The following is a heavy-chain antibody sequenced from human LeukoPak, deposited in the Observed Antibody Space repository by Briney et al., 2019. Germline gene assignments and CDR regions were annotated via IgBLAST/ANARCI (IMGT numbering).Heavy chain of an antibody. V-gene: IGHV1-8*01. CDR2: MNPNSGNT. J-gene: IGHJ4*02. D-gene: IGHD6-13*01. Sequence: GASVKVSCKASGYTFTSYDINWVRQATGQGLEWMGWMNPNSGNTGYAQKFQGRVTMTRNTSISTAYMELSSLRSEDTAVYYCARMPNPAAGYRYWGQGTLVTVSS. CDR3: ARMPNPAAGYRY. CDR1: GYTFTSYD.